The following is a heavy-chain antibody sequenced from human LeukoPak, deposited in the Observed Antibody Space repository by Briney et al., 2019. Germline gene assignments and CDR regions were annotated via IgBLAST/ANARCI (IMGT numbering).Heavy chain of an antibody. CDR3: ARDCSSTSCYRYYYYYGMDV. J-gene: IGHJ6*02. CDR1: GGSFSGYY. V-gene: IGHV4-34*01. D-gene: IGHD2-2*02. CDR2: INHSGST. Sequence: SETLSLTCAVYGGSFSGYYWSWIRPPPGKGLEWIGEINHSGSTNYNPSLKSRVTISVDTSKNQFSLKLSSVTAADTAVYYCARDCSSTSCYRYYYYYGMDVWGQGTTVTVSS.